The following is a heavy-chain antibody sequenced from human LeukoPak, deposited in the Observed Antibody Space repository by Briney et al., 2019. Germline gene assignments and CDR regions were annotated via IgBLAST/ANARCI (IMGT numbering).Heavy chain of an antibody. CDR3: TTDHLLTLYFDY. J-gene: IGHJ4*02. CDR2: IKSKTDGCTT. Sequence: GGSLRLSCAASGFTFSNAWMSWVRQAPGKGLEWVGRIKSKTDGCTTDYAAPVKGRFTISRDDSKNTLYLQMNSLKTEDTAVYYCTTDHLLTLYFDYWGQGTLVTVSS. V-gene: IGHV3-15*01. CDR1: GFTFSNAW.